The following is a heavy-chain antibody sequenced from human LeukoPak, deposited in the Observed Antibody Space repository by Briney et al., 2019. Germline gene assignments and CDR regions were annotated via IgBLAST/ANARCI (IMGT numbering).Heavy chain of an antibody. J-gene: IGHJ3*02. CDR2: IDISGGST. V-gene: IGHV3-23*01. CDR1: GFTFSSHA. Sequence: GGSLRLSCAASGFTFSSHAMCWVRQAPGKGLEWVSSIDISGGSTNYADSVKGRFTISRDNSKNTLYLQMNSLGDEDTAVYYCARDLHYAFDIWGQGTMVTASS. CDR3: ARDLHYAFDI. D-gene: IGHD3-10*01.